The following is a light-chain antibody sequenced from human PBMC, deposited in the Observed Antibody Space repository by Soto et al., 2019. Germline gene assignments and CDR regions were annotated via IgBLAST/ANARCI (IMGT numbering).Light chain of an antibody. CDR1: QSISSY. Sequence: DIQMTQSPSSLSASVGDRVTITCRASQSISSYLNWYQEKPGKAPKLLIYGASSLQSGVPSRFSGSGSGTDFTLTIISLQPEDFATYYCQQSYSTPYTFGQGTKLEMK. J-gene: IGKJ2*01. V-gene: IGKV1-39*01. CDR3: QQSYSTPYT. CDR2: GAS.